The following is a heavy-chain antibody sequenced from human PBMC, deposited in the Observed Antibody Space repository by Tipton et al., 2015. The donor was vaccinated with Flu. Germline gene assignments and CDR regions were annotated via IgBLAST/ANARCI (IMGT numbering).Heavy chain of an antibody. J-gene: IGHJ6*02. CDR3: ARGPLPDSNWYNGMDV. D-gene: IGHD6-13*01. V-gene: IGHV3-13*01. CDR2: IGTSGDT. Sequence: SLRLSCEASGFTFSSYDMHWVRQVRGKGLEWVSGIGTSGDTYYPGSVKGRFTISRENAKNSLHLQMNGLRAGDTAVYYCARGPLPDSNWYNGMDVWGQGTTVTVFS. CDR1: GFTFSSYD.